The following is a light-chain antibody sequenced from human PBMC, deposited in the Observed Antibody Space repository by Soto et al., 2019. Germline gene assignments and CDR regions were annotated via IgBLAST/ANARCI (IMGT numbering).Light chain of an antibody. CDR3: MQALQTAIT. V-gene: IGKV2-28*01. CDR2: LGS. Sequence: DIVMTQSPLSLPVTPGESASISCRSSHSLLHSNGYNYLDWYLQKPGQSPQLLIYLGSNRASGVPDRFSGSGSGTDFTLQISRVEAEDVGVYYCMQALQTAITFGQGTRLEI. J-gene: IGKJ5*01. CDR1: HSLLHSNGYNY.